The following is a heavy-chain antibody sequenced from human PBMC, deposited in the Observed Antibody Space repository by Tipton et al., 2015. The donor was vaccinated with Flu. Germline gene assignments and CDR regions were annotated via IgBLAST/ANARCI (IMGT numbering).Heavy chain of an antibody. J-gene: IGHJ6*02. CDR1: GFNFDDYA. V-gene: IGHV3-43*02. D-gene: IGHD6-19*01. CDR2: ISGDSNTI. CDR3: AKDKGYSSSALEKSVDV. Sequence: SLRLSCAASGFNFDDYAISWVRQGPGKGLEWVSLISGDSNTIHYADSVKGRFTISRDNSKNSLYLQMNSLRIEDTALYFCAKDKGYSSSALEKSVDVWGQGTTVTVSS.